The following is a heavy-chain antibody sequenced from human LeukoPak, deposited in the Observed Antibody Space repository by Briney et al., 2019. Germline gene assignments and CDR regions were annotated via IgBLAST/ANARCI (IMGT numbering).Heavy chain of an antibody. CDR3: ARDYADSVGYFFFDY. J-gene: IGHJ4*02. Sequence: GGSLRLSCAASGFSFNNYAMNWVRQAPGKGLEWVSSISGGGETTYYADSAKGRFTISRDNSQNTLYLQMNSLRAEDTDVYYCARDYADSVGYFFFDYWGQGTLVTVSS. D-gene: IGHD4-17*01. CDR2: ISGGGETT. V-gene: IGHV3-23*01. CDR1: GFSFNNYA.